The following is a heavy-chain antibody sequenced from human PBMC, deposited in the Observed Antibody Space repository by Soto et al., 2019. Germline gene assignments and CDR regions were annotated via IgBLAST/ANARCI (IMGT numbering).Heavy chain of an antibody. CDR2: IYSGGDT. V-gene: IGHV3-66*01. CDR1: GFTVSSNY. D-gene: IGHD4-4*01. CDR3: ANSNYYYYYGMDV. Sequence: PGGSLRLSCAASGFTVSSNYMTWVRQAPGKGLEWVSVIYSGGDTYYADSVKGRFTISRDNAKNSLYLQMNSLRAEDTAVHYCANSNYYYYYGMDVWGQVTTVTVSS. J-gene: IGHJ6*02.